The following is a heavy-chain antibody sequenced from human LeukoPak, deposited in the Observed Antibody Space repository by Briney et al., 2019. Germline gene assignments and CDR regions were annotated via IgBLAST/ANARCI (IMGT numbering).Heavy chain of an antibody. D-gene: IGHD5-24*01. CDR1: GGSISSGDYY. Sequence: SETLSLTCTVSGGSISSGDYYWSWIRQPPGKGLEWIGYIYYSGSTYYNPSLKSRVIISVDTSKNQFSLKLSSVTAADTAVYYCARKQLQWFSFDYWGQGTLVTVSS. CDR2: IYYSGST. J-gene: IGHJ4*02. CDR3: ARKQLQWFSFDY. V-gene: IGHV4-30-4*01.